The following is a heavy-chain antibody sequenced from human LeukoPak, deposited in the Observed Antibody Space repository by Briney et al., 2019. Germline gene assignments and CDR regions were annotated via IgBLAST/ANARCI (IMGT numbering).Heavy chain of an antibody. CDR3: AHKGYYDRSGDHRLFDY. J-gene: IGHJ4*02. D-gene: IGHD3-22*01. CDR1: GFSLITSGVG. Sequence: SGPTLVKPTQTLTLTCTFSGFSLITSGVGVGWIRQPPGKALEWLAVIYWDDDKRYSPSLKSRLTITKGTSKNQVVLTMTNMDPVDTATYYCAHKGYYDRSGDHRLFDYWGQGTLVTVSS. CDR2: IYWDDDK. V-gene: IGHV2-5*02.